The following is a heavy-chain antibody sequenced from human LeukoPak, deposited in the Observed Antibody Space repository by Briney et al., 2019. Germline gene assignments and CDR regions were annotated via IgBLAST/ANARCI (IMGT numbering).Heavy chain of an antibody. J-gene: IGHJ6*02. CDR1: GFTFSSYA. Sequence: GGSLRLSCAASGFTFSSYAMSWVRQAPGKGLEWVSAISGSGGSTYYADSVKGRFTISRDNSKNTLYLQMNSLRAEDTAVYYCAKKYSAPYYYYGMDVWGQGTTVTVSS. D-gene: IGHD2-15*01. CDR2: ISGSGGST. V-gene: IGHV3-23*01. CDR3: AKKYSAPYYYYGMDV.